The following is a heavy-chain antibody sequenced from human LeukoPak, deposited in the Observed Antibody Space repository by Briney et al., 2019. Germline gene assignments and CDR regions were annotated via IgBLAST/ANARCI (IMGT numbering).Heavy chain of an antibody. J-gene: IGHJ4*02. CDR1: GYTFTGYY. V-gene: IGHV1-2*02. D-gene: IGHD2-15*01. CDR2: INPNSGGT. CDR3: ARELGYCSGGSCYTGFDY. Sequence: GASVKVSCKASGYTFTGYYMHWVRQAPGQGLEWMGWINPNSGGTNYAQKFQGRVTMTRDTSISTAYMELSRLRSDDTAVYYCARELGYCSGGSCYTGFDYWGQGTLVTVSS.